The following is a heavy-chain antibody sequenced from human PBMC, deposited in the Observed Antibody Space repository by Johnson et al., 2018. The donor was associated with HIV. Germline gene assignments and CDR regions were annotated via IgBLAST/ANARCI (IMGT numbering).Heavy chain of an antibody. Sequence: VQLVESGGGLVQPGGSLRLSCTASGFRFSSSWMHWVRQAPGKGLVWVSRINSDGGSTAYADSVKGRFTISRENTKDTLSLQMNSLRAEDTAVYYCARVGQLARTHAFDIWGQGTMVTVSS. CDR1: GFRFSSSW. V-gene: IGHV3-74*03. CDR2: INSDGGST. D-gene: IGHD6-13*01. CDR3: ARVGQLARTHAFDI. J-gene: IGHJ3*02.